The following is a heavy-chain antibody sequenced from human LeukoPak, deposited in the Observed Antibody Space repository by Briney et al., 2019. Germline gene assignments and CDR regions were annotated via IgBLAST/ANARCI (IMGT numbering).Heavy chain of an antibody. D-gene: IGHD2-2*01. V-gene: IGHV4-61*02. Sequence: KASETLSLTCTVSGGSISSGSYYWSWIRQPAGKGLEWIGRIYTSGSTNYNPSLKSRVTISVDTSKNQFSLELSSVTAADTAVYYCARDLILRSSTSLDAFDIWGQGTMVTVSS. CDR2: IYTSGST. J-gene: IGHJ3*02. CDR1: GGSISSGSYY. CDR3: ARDLILRSSTSLDAFDI.